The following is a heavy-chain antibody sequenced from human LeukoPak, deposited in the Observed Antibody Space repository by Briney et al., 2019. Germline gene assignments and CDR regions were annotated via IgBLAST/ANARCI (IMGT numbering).Heavy chain of an antibody. D-gene: IGHD2-15*01. Sequence: GASVKVSCKASGYTFTNYYMHWVRQAPGQGLEWMGLINPSDGRTSYGQKFQGRVTMTRDTSTSTVYMELSSLRAEDTAVYYCAKDLWGFVEVAAILHYWGQGTLVTVSS. CDR2: INPSDGRT. CDR3: AKDLWGFVEVAAILHY. J-gene: IGHJ4*02. CDR1: GYTFTNYY. V-gene: IGHV1-46*01.